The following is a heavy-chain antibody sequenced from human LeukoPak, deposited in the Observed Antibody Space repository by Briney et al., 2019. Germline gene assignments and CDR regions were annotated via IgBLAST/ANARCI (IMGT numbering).Heavy chain of an antibody. D-gene: IGHD2-15*01. J-gene: IGHJ5*02. CDR1: GYTFTSYG. V-gene: IGHV1-18*01. Sequence: GASVNVSCTASGYTFTSYGISWVRQAPGQGLEWMGWISAYNGNTNYAQKLQGRVTMTTDTSTSTAYMELRSLRSDDTAVYYCAREYCSGGSCYSLAWFDPWGQGTLVTVSS. CDR3: AREYCSGGSCYSLAWFDP. CDR2: ISAYNGNT.